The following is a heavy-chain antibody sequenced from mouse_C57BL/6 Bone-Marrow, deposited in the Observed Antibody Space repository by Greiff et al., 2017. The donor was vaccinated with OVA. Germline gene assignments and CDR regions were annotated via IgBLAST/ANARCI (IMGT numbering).Heavy chain of an antibody. D-gene: IGHD3-2*02. J-gene: IGHJ2*01. Sequence: VHVKQSGAELVRPGSSVKMSCKTSGYTFTSYGINWVKQRPGQGLEWIGYIYIGNGYTEYNEKFKGKATLTSDTSSSTAYMQLSSLTSEDSAIYFCARRAGAQAYYFDYWGQGTTLTVSS. CDR3: ARRAGAQAYYFDY. CDR1: GYTFTSYG. CDR2: IYIGNGYT. V-gene: IGHV1-58*01.